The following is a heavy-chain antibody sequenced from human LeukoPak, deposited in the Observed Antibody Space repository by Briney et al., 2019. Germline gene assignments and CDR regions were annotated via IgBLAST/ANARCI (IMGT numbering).Heavy chain of an antibody. D-gene: IGHD6-13*01. Sequence: SETLSLTCTVSGGSISSSSYYWGWIRQPPGKGLEWIGSIYYSGSTCYNPSLKSRVTISVDTSKNQFSLKLSSVTAADTAVYYCAGDSGYSSSWHHRKYWGQGTLVTVSS. J-gene: IGHJ4*02. CDR2: IYYSGST. V-gene: IGHV4-39*01. CDR3: AGDSGYSSSWHHRKY. CDR1: GGSISSSSYY.